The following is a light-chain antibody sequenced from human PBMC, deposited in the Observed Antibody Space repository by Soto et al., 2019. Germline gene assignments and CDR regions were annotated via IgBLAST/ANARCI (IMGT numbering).Light chain of an antibody. CDR2: DAS. CDR3: QQYESYSPWT. CDR1: QNIRSR. V-gene: IGKV1-5*01. J-gene: IGKJ1*01. Sequence: DFQMTQSPSTLSASVGDRVTITCRASQNIRSRLAWFQQKPGKAPKLLIYDASSLESGVPSRFSSSGSGTEFTLTISNLQPDDFATYYCQQYESYSPWTFGQGTKVDIK.